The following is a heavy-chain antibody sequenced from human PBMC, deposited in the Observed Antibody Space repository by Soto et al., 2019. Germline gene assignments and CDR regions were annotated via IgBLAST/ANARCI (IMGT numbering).Heavy chain of an antibody. V-gene: IGHV1-69*13. CDR1: GGTFSSYA. D-gene: IGHD6-13*01. CDR2: IIPIFGTA. Sequence: ASVKVSCKASGGTFSSYAISWVLQAPGQGLEWMGGIIPIFGTANYAQKFQGRVTITADESTSTAYMELSSLRSEDTAVYYCARSKIAAAGTDWFDPWGQGTLVTVSS. CDR3: ARSKIAAAGTDWFDP. J-gene: IGHJ5*02.